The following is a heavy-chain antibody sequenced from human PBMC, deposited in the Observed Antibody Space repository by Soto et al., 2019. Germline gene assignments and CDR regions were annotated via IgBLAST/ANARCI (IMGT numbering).Heavy chain of an antibody. CDR3: ARDCSRTIFGVVIITGDAFDI. Sequence: RSLTCAVSGYSISSGYYWGWIRQPPGKGLEWIGSIYHSGSTYYNPSLKSRVTISVDTSKNQFSLKLSSVTAADTAVYYCARDCSRTIFGVVIITGDAFDIWGQGTMVTVSS. D-gene: IGHD3-3*01. V-gene: IGHV4-38-2*02. CDR2: IYHSGST. CDR1: GYSISSGYY. J-gene: IGHJ3*02.